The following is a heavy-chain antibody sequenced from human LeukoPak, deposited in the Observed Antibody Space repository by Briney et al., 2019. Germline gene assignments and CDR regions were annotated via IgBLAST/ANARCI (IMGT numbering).Heavy chain of an antibody. Sequence: GGSLRLSCVASGFTFRNYAMHWVRQTPDKGLEWVAVISYDGVYKYYADSVKGRFTISRDDPKNTLYLQMNSLRTEDTGLYYCARDEFDGYNLGPSIYWGQGTLVTVSS. V-gene: IGHV3-30*04. CDR1: GFTFRNYA. D-gene: IGHD5-24*01. CDR2: ISYDGVYK. J-gene: IGHJ4*02. CDR3: ARDEFDGYNLGPSIY.